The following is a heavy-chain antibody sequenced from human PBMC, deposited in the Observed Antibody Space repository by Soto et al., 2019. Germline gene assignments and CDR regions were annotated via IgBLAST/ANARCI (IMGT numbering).Heavy chain of an antibody. J-gene: IGHJ4*02. Sequence: QVQLVESGGGLVKPGGSLRLSCAASGFTFSDYYMSWIRQAPGKGLEWVSYISSSNSYTNYADSVKGRFTISRDNAKNSLYLQMNSLRAEDTAVYYCVRVVQYYGSGSYYGPYFDYWGQGTLVTVSS. V-gene: IGHV3-11*05. CDR3: VRVVQYYGSGSYYGPYFDY. CDR2: ISSSNSYT. CDR1: GFTFSDYY. D-gene: IGHD3-10*01.